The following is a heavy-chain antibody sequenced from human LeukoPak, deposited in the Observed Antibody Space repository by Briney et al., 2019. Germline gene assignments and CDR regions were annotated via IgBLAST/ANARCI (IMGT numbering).Heavy chain of an antibody. CDR1: GYTFTSYD. D-gene: IGHD6-13*01. CDR2: MNPNSGNT. CDR3: ARAKIAAAGMKVWVRGEYFQH. V-gene: IGHV1-8*01. J-gene: IGHJ1*01. Sequence: ASVKVSCKASGYTFTSYDINRVRQATGQGLEWMGWMNPNSGNTGYAQKFQGRVTMTRNTSISTAYMELSSLRSEDTAVYYCARAKIAAAGMKVWVRGEYFQHWGQGTLVTVSS.